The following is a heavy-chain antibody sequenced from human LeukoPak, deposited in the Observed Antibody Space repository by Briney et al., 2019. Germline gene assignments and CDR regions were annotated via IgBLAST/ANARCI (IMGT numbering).Heavy chain of an antibody. Sequence: GGSLRLSCAAFGFTFSSYWMSWVRQAPGKGLEWVANIKQDGSEKYYVDSVKGRFTISRDSAKNSLYLQMNSLRVEDTAVYYCARGSEPRRSESPYYGDYGVYWGQGTLVTVSS. V-gene: IGHV3-7*05. J-gene: IGHJ4*02. CDR2: IKQDGSEK. CDR1: GFTFSSYW. D-gene: IGHD4-17*01. CDR3: ARGSEPRRSESPYYGDYGVY.